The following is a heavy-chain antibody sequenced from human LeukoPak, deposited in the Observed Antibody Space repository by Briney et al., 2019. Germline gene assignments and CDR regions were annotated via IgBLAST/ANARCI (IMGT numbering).Heavy chain of an antibody. CDR1: GFICSDYA. D-gene: IGHD3-22*01. J-gene: IGHJ4*02. CDR3: AKDREYDDSCDYNG. V-gene: IGHV3-23*01. CDR2: ISHVGGT. Sequence: GGSLRLSCTASGFICSDYAMSWVRQAPEKGLEWVSTISHVGGTYYADSVRGRFTISGDDSKNMVYLQMDSLRAEDTAVYYCAKDREYDDSCDYNGWGQGTLVTVSS.